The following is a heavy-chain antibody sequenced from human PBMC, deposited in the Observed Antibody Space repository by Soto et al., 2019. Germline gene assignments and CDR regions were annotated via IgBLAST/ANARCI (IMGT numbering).Heavy chain of an antibody. CDR3: AILPEDTAMVNFDY. V-gene: IGHV1-69*13. J-gene: IGHJ4*02. D-gene: IGHD5-18*01. CDR1: GATFSSYA. CDR2: IIPIFGTA. Sequence: SVKVSCKASGATFSSYAISWVRQAPGQGLEWMGGIIPIFGTANYAQKFQGRVTITADESTSTAYMELSSLRSEDTAVYYCAILPEDTAMVNFDYWGQGTLVTVSS.